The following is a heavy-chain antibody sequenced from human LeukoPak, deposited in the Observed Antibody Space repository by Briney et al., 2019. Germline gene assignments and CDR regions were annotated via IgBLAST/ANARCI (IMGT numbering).Heavy chain of an antibody. CDR2: ISIDGSNK. CDR3: ARGLLDYGDYYFDF. CDR1: GFSFSAYG. D-gene: IGHD4-17*01. Sequence: PGGFLRLSCAASGFSFSAYGMHWVRQAPGKGLEWVSVISIDGSNKDYVDSVKGRFTISRDDSKNTLYLQMNSPRAEDTAIYYCARGLLDYGDYYFDFWGQGTLITVS. J-gene: IGHJ4*02. V-gene: IGHV3-33*05.